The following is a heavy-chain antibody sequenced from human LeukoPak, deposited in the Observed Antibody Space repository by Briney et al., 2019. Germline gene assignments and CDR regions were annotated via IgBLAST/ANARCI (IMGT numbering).Heavy chain of an antibody. V-gene: IGHV3-23*01. CDR2: MSASDGST. CDR3: ATELRAYFDWSSFDY. CDR1: GFTFNNYA. Sequence: PGGSLRLSCAASGFTFNNYAMCWVRQAPGKGLEWVSAMSASDGSTYYTDSVKGRFTISRDNSKNTLYLQMNSLRAEDTAVYYCATELRAYFDWSSFDYWGQGTLVTVSS. J-gene: IGHJ4*02. D-gene: IGHD3-9*01.